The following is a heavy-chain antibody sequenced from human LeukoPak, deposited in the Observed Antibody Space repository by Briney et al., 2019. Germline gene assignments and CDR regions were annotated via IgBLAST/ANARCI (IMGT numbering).Heavy chain of an antibody. J-gene: IGHJ3*02. CDR2: ISYDGSNK. D-gene: IGHD4-17*01. V-gene: IGHV3-30*03. CDR3: ARTMGDYDAFDI. CDR1: GFTFSSYG. Sequence: PGGSLRLSCAASGFTFSSYGMHWVRQAPGKGLEWVAVISYDGSNKYYADSVKGRFTISRDNSKNTLYLQMNSLRAEDTAVYYCARTMGDYDAFDIWGQGTMVTVSS.